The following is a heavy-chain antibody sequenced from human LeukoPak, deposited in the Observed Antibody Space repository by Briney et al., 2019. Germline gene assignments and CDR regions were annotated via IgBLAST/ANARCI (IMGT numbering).Heavy chain of an antibody. Sequence: GGSLRLSCAASGFTFSTHNMHWVRRDPGKGLEWLGVISFDGKNIEYADSAQGRFTISRDISKNTLYLQMNSLRVEDTAVYYCARDRVQIWSYVGTFDYWGQGALVTVSS. CDR2: ISFDGKNI. CDR1: GFTFSTHN. V-gene: IGHV3-30*04. CDR3: ARDRVQIWSYVGTFDY. D-gene: IGHD5-18*01. J-gene: IGHJ4*02.